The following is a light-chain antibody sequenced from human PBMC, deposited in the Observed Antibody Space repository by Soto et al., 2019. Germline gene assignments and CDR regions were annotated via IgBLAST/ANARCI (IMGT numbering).Light chain of an antibody. Sequence: QSVLTQPPSASGTPGQRVSISCSGSSSNIGDRDVDWYQQVPGTAPKLLIYGLNQRPSGVPDRFSASKSGASASLAISGLQLEDEAVYYCSTWDDSLNAWVFGGGTQLTVL. CDR3: STWDDSLNAWV. CDR1: SSNIGDRD. V-gene: IGLV1-44*01. CDR2: GLN. J-gene: IGLJ3*02.